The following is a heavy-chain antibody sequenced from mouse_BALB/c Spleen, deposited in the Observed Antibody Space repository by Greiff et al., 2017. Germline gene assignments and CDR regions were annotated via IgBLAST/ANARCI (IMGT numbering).Heavy chain of an antibody. CDR1: GYTFTSYV. D-gene: IGHD2-4*01. CDR3: ARSYYDYDGYFDY. J-gene: IGHJ2*01. CDR2: INPYNDGT. V-gene: IGHV1-14*01. Sequence: EVQLQESGPELVKPGASVKMSCKASGYTFTSYVMHWVKQKPGQGLEWIGYINPYNDGTKYNEKFKGNATLTSDKSSSTAYMELSSLTSEDSAVYYCARSYYDYDGYFDYWGQGTTLTVSS.